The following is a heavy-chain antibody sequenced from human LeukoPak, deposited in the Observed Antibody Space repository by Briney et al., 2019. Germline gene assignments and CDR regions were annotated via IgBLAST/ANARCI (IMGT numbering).Heavy chain of an antibody. V-gene: IGHV3-48*04. J-gene: IGHJ4*02. Sequence: GGSLRLSCAASGFTFSYYSMNWVRQAPGKGLEWVSYISDSSDTMYYADSVKGRFTISRDNAKNSLYLQMNSLRADDTAVYYCAKDDYYDTSGYRDWGQGTLVTVSS. CDR3: AKDDYYDTSGYRD. D-gene: IGHD3-22*01. CDR2: ISDSSDTM. CDR1: GFTFSYYS.